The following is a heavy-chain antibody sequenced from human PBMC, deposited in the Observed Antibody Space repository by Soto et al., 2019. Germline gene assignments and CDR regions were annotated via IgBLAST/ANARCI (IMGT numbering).Heavy chain of an antibody. Sequence: GASVKVSCKASGYTFTSYGISWVRQAPGQGLEWMGWISAYNGNTNYAQKLQGRVTMTTDTSTSTAYMELRSLRSDDTAVYCCARTYYYDSSGYSHYFDYWGKETLFTVAS. J-gene: IGHJ4*02. CDR2: ISAYNGNT. CDR3: ARTYYYDSSGYSHYFDY. CDR1: GYTFTSYG. V-gene: IGHV1-18*01. D-gene: IGHD3-22*01.